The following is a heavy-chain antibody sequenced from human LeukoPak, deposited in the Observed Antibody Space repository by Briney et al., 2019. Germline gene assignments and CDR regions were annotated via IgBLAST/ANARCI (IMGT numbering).Heavy chain of an antibody. CDR3: ARDDLERPFDY. Sequence: SETLSLTCAVYGGSFSSGGYYWSWIRQHPGKGLEWIGYIYYSGSTYYNPSLKSRVTISVDTSKNQFSLKLSSVTAADTAVYYCARDDLERPFDYWGQGTLVTVSS. V-gene: IGHV4-31*11. J-gene: IGHJ4*02. CDR2: IYYSGST. D-gene: IGHD1-1*01. CDR1: GGSFSSGGYY.